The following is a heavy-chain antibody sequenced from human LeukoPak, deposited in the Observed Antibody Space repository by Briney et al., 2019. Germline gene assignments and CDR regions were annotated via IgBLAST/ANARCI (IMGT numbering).Heavy chain of an antibody. Sequence: GGSLSLSCSASGFIISDYAMHWVRQAPGKGLEYVSGISANGGSTYHADSVKGRFTISRDTSKNTLYLQMSSLRAEDTAMYYCVKDLYKGDSASWYFFHYWGQGTLVTVSS. CDR2: ISANGGST. D-gene: IGHD6-13*01. J-gene: IGHJ4*02. V-gene: IGHV3-64D*06. CDR1: GFIISDYA. CDR3: VKDLYKGDSASWYFFHY.